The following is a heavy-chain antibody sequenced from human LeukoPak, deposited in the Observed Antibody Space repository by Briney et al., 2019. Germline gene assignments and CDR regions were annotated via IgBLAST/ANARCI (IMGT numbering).Heavy chain of an antibody. D-gene: IGHD3-16*01. J-gene: IGHJ5*02. V-gene: IGHV4-59*01. CDR2: IDYRGST. CDR3: ARKTSRSGAYTT. Sequence: SETLSLTCTVSGGSISSYYWNWIRQPPGKGLEWIGDIDYRGSTNYNPSLKSRVTISVDTSKNQFSLKLSSMTAADTAVYYCARKTSRSGAYTTWGQGTLVTVSS. CDR1: GGSISSYY.